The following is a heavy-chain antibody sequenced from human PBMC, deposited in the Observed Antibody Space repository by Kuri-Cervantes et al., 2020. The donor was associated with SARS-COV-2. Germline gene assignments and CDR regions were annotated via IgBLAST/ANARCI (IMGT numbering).Heavy chain of an antibody. J-gene: IGHJ6*02. CDR3: ARGLAAVSTVDFYFGLDV. CDR1: GFTFSDYY. D-gene: IGHD1-1*01. Sequence: GESLKISCEGSGFTFSDYYMSWVRQAPGKGLEWLSNISPSMAHTYYADSVRGRFTISRDNAKNSLYLQMTGLRVDDTAVYYCARGLAAVSTVDFYFGLDVWGQGTTVTVSS. CDR2: ISPSMAHT. V-gene: IGHV3-11*06.